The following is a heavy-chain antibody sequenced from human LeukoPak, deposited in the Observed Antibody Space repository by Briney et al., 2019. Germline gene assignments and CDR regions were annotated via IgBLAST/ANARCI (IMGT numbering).Heavy chain of an antibody. Sequence: PGGSLRLPCEASGFTFGSYAMHWVRQAPGNGLEYVSAISSNGGSTYYANSVKGRFTISRDNSKDTLYLQMGSLRAEDMAVYYCARGGVYGDYADYWGQGTLVTVSS. CDR2: ISSNGGST. J-gene: IGHJ4*02. CDR1: GFTFGSYA. D-gene: IGHD5/OR15-5a*01. CDR3: ARGGVYGDYADY. V-gene: IGHV3-64*01.